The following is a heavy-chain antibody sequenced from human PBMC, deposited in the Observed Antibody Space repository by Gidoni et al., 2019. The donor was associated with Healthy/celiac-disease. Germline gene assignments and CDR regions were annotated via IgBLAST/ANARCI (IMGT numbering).Heavy chain of an antibody. J-gene: IGHJ4*02. V-gene: IGHV4-34*01. Sequence: QVQLQQWGAGLLKPSETLSLTCAVYGGSFSGYFWSWIRQPPGKGLEWIGEINHSGSTNYNPSLKSRVTISVDTSKNQFSLKLSSVTAADTAVYYCARVYSYSSSWNKIDYWGQGTLVTVSS. D-gene: IGHD6-13*01. CDR1: GGSFSGYF. CDR3: ARVYSYSSSWNKIDY. CDR2: INHSGST.